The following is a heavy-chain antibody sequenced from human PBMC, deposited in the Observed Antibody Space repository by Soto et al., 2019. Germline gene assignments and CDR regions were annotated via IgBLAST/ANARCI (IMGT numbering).Heavy chain of an antibody. CDR3: ARVFGNYDFWSGYYYYYGMDV. V-gene: IGHV1-69*06. Sequence: SVKVSCKASGGTFSSYAISWVRQAPGQGLEWMGGIIPIFGTANYAQKFQGRVTITADKSTSTAYMELSSLRSEDTAVYYCARVFGNYDFWSGYYYYYGMDVWGQGTTVTSP. CDR2: IIPIFGTA. J-gene: IGHJ6*02. D-gene: IGHD3-3*01. CDR1: GGTFSSYA.